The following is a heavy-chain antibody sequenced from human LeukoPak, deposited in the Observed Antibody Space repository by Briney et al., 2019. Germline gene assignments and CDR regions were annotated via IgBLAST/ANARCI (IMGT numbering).Heavy chain of an antibody. CDR2: IWADGVNK. CDR1: GFTFRNYG. CDR3: AKEQVSPATHGSLAAFDV. V-gene: IGHV3-33*06. J-gene: IGHJ3*01. Sequence: GGSLRLSCAASGFTFRNYGMHWVRQAPGKGLEWVAVIWADGVNKYYADSVQGRFAISRDNSENTLYLQMNSLRAEDTAVYYCAKEQVSPATHGSLAAFDVWGQGTMVTVSS. D-gene: IGHD3-3*02.